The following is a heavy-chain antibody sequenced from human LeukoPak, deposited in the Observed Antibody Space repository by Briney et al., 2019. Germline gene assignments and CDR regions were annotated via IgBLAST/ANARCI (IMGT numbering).Heavy chain of an antibody. CDR1: GYTFTGYY. Sequence: ASVKVSCKASGYTFTGYYMHWGRQAPGQGLEWMGWINPNSGGTNYAQKCQGRVTRTRDTSISTAYMELSRLRSDDTAVYYCARERLPAVFDYWGQGTLVTVSS. CDR3: ARERLPAVFDY. D-gene: IGHD5-12*01. V-gene: IGHV1-2*02. CDR2: INPNSGGT. J-gene: IGHJ4*02.